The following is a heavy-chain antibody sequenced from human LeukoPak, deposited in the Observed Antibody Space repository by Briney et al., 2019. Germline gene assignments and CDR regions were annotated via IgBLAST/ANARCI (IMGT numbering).Heavy chain of an antibody. CDR1: GFTVSSNY. V-gene: IGHV3-66*01. CDR2: IYRGGST. D-gene: IGHD6-19*01. Sequence: GGSLRLSCAASGFTVSSNYMSWVRQAPGKGLEWVSVIYRGGSTYYADSVKGRFTISRDNSKNTLYLQMNSLRAEDTAVYYCAKDRIAVAGTTDYWGQGTLVTVSS. CDR3: AKDRIAVAGTTDY. J-gene: IGHJ4*02.